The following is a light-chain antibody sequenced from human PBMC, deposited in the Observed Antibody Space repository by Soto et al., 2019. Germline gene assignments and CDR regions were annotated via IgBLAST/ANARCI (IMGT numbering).Light chain of an antibody. CDR2: AAS. Sequence: IQMTQSPSSVSASVGDRVTITCRASQGISKWLAWYQQKPGEAPKLLIYAASNLRSGVPSRFSGSGSGTDFALTISSLQPEGFATYYCQQANSLFPLNFGGGTKVEIK. CDR1: QGISKW. CDR3: QQANSLFPLN. V-gene: IGKV1-12*01. J-gene: IGKJ4*01.